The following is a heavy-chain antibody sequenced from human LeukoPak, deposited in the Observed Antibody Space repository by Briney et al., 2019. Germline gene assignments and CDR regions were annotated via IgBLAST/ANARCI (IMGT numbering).Heavy chain of an antibody. D-gene: IGHD2-2*01. CDR3: ASIPGEGTAAATGY. Sequence: PSETLSLTCTVSGGSISSGVYYWRWIRQQPGTGLEWIEYIYYSGSTYYNPSLKSRVTISVYTSKNQFSLKLSSVTAADTAVYYGASIPGEGTAAATGYWGQGTLVTVSS. J-gene: IGHJ4*02. V-gene: IGHV4-31*03. CDR1: GGSISSGVYY. CDR2: IYYSGST.